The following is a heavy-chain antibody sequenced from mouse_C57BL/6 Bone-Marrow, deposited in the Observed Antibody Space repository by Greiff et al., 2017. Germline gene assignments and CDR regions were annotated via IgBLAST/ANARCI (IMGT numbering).Heavy chain of an antibody. CDR2: IDPSDSYT. D-gene: IGHD1-1*01. Sequence: QVQLQQPGAELVMPGASVKLSCKASGYTFTSYWMHWVKQRPGQGLEWIGEIDPSDSYTNYNQKFKGHSTLTVDKSSSTASMQLSSMTSEDSAVYYCALYYYGSSIDYWGQGTTLTVSS. J-gene: IGHJ2*01. CDR3: ALYYYGSSIDY. CDR1: GYTFTSYW. V-gene: IGHV1-69*01.